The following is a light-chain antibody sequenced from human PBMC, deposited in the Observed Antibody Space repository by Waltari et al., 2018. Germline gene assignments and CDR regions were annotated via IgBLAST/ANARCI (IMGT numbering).Light chain of an antibody. Sequence: QSALTQPASVSGSPGQSITISCTGTSSDVGGYNYVSWYQQHPGKAPKLMIYDVSNRPSGFSNRFAGSKSDNTASLTISGLQAEDEADYYCSSYTSSTVVFGGGTKLTVL. CDR3: SSYTSSTVV. CDR1: SSDVGGYNY. V-gene: IGLV2-14*03. CDR2: DVS. J-gene: IGLJ2*01.